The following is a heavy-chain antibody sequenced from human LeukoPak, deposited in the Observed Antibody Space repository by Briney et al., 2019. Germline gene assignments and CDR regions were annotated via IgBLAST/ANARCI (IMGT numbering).Heavy chain of an antibody. D-gene: IGHD5-12*01. CDR1: GGSISTYY. CDR3: ARLRGYSGYGYRFDP. V-gene: IGHV4-59*08. J-gene: IGHJ5*02. Sequence: SETLSLTCTVSGGSISTYYWSWIRQPPGKGLEWIGYVYYSGSTNYNPSLKSRVTISVDTSKNQFSLKLSSVTAADTAVYYCARLRGYSGYGYRFDPWGQGTLVTVSS. CDR2: VYYSGST.